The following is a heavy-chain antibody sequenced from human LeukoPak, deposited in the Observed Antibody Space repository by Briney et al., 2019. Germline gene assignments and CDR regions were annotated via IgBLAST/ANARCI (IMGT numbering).Heavy chain of an antibody. Sequence: GGSLRLSCAASGFTFDDYAMHWVRQAPGKGLEWVSGISWNSGSIGYADSVKGRFTISRDNAKNSLYLQMNSLRAEDTALYYCAKDSDGSGSYFDYWGQGTLVTVSS. CDR2: ISWNSGSI. D-gene: IGHD3-10*01. CDR1: GFTFDDYA. CDR3: AKDSDGSGSYFDY. V-gene: IGHV3-9*01. J-gene: IGHJ4*02.